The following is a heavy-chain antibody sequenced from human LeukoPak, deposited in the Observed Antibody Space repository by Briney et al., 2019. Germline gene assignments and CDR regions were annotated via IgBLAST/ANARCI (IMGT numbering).Heavy chain of an antibody. J-gene: IGHJ4*02. CDR1: GGSISYYY. CDR3: ARDDSSGYYYTYFDY. V-gene: IGHV4-59*12. D-gene: IGHD3-22*01. Sequence: SETLSLTCTVSGGSISYYYWSWIRQSPGKGLEWIGYIYYSGTTNYNPSLKSRVTMSVDTSKNQFSLKLSSVTAADTAVYYCARDDSSGYYYTYFDYWGQGTLVTVSS. CDR2: IYYSGTT.